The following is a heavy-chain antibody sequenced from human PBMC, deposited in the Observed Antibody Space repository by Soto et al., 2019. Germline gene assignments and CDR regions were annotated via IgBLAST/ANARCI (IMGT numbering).Heavy chain of an antibody. J-gene: IGHJ6*02. D-gene: IGHD2-21*02. CDR2: MYNTGST. Sequence: LSETLSLTCTVSGGSISGYYWSWIRQPPGKGLEWIGYMYNTGSTVYNPSFKSRVTISVDTSKNQFSLKLNSVTAADTAVYYCARDLWGYCGTDCYPLDVWGQGTTVT. CDR1: GGSISGYY. CDR3: ARDLWGYCGTDCYPLDV. V-gene: IGHV4-59*01.